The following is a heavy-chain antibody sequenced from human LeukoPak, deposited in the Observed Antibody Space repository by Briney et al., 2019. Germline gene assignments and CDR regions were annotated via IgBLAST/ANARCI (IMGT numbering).Heavy chain of an antibody. CDR3: AKLREWELPDLFDY. CDR2: ISGSGGSR. D-gene: IGHD1-26*01. J-gene: IGHJ4*02. Sequence: GGSLRLSCAASGFTVSSNYMSWVRQAPGKGLAWVSGISGSGGSRFYTDSVKGRFTISRDNSKNTLYLQMNSLRAEDTAVYYCAKLREWELPDLFDYWGQGTLVTVSS. V-gene: IGHV3-23*01. CDR1: GFTVSSNY.